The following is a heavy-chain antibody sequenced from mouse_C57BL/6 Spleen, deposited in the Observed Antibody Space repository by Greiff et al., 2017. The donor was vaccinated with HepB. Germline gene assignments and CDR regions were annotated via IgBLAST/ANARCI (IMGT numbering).Heavy chain of an antibody. V-gene: IGHV1-64*01. D-gene: IGHD1-1*01. CDR3: AGYYYGSSLYWYFDV. J-gene: IGHJ1*03. CDR2: IHPNSGST. Sequence: QVQLQQPGAELVKPGASVKLSCKASGYTFTSYWMLWVKQRPGQGLEWIGMIHPNSGSTNYNEKFKSKATLTVDKSSSTAYMQLSSLTSEDSAVYYCAGYYYGSSLYWYFDVWGTGTTVTVSS. CDR1: GYTFTSYW.